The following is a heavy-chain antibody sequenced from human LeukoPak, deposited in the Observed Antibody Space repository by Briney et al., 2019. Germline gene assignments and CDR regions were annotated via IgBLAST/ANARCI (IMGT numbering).Heavy chain of an antibody. V-gene: IGHV4-39*07. CDR3: ARSEYRAAAFYYFDY. CDR2: IYYSGST. D-gene: IGHD6-13*01. J-gene: IGHJ4*02. CDR1: GGSISSSSYY. Sequence: PSETLSHTCTVSGGSISSSSYYWGWIRQPPGKGLEWIGSIYYSGSTYYNPSLKSRVTISVDTSKNQFSLKLSSVTAADTAVYYCARSEYRAAAFYYFDYWGQGTLVTVSS.